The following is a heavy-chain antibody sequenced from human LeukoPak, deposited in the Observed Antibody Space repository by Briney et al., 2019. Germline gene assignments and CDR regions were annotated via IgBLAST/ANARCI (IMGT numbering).Heavy chain of an antibody. CDR2: IYYSGST. CDR3: ARVAGTYCSSTSCYNDYYYMDV. CDR1: GGSISSYY. D-gene: IGHD2-2*02. Sequence: SETLPLTCTVSGGSISSYYWSWIRQPPGKGLEWIGYIYYSGSTNYNPSLKSRVTISVDTSKNQFSLKLSSVTAADTAVYYCARVAGTYCSSTSCYNDYYYMDVWGKGTTVTVSS. J-gene: IGHJ6*03. V-gene: IGHV4-59*08.